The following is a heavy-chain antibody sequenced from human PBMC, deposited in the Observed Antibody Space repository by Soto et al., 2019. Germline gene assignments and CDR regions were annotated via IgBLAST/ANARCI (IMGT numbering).Heavy chain of an antibody. Sequence: GASVKVSCKVSGYTLTELSIQWVRQAPGKGLEWMGGFDPEDGETIYAQKFQGRVTMTEDTSTDTAYMELSSLRSEDTAVYYCATVQPQDLNTYCSGGSCYSKYFDYWGQGTLVTVSS. CDR3: ATVQPQDLNTYCSGGSCYSKYFDY. D-gene: IGHD2-15*01. V-gene: IGHV1-24*01. CDR2: FDPEDGET. J-gene: IGHJ4*02. CDR1: GYTLTELS.